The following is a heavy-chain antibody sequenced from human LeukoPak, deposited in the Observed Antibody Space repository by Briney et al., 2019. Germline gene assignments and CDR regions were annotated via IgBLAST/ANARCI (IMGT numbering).Heavy chain of an antibody. CDR2: INHSGST. V-gene: IGHV4-34*01. D-gene: IGHD2-2*01. CDR3: ARGRSPVVVPAARPGYNWFDP. J-gene: IGHJ5*02. CDR1: GGSFSGYY. Sequence: SETLSLTCAVYGGSFSGYYWSWIRQPPGKGLEWIGEINHSGSTNYNPSLKGRVTISVDTSKNQFSLKLSSVTAADTAVYYCARGRSPVVVPAARPGYNWFDPWGQGTLVTVSS.